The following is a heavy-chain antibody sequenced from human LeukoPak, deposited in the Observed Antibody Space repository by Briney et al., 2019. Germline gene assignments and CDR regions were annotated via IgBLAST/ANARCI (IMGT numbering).Heavy chain of an antibody. CDR2: IYYSGST. D-gene: IGHD2-2*01. V-gene: IGHV4-30-4*02. J-gene: IGHJ5*02. Sequence: SETLSLTCTVSGGSISSGDYYWSWIRQPPGKGLEWIGYIYYSGSTYYNPSLKSRVTISVETYKNQFSLKVSSVTAADTAVYYCARGFDCSSTSCLWFDPWGQGTLVTVSS. CDR1: GGSISSGDYY. CDR3: ARGFDCSSTSCLWFDP.